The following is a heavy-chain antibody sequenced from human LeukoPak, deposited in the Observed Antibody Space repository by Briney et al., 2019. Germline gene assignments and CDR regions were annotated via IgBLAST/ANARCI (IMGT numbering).Heavy chain of an antibody. Sequence: GRSLRLSCAASGFTFSSYAMHWVRQAPGKGLEWVAVISYDGSNKYYADSVKGRFTISRDNSKNTLYLQMNSLRAEDTAVYYCARLTYDYGDYWGQGTLVTVSS. D-gene: IGHD2-21*01. CDR1: GFTFSSYA. J-gene: IGHJ4*02. CDR2: ISYDGSNK. CDR3: ARLTYDYGDY. V-gene: IGHV3-30*04.